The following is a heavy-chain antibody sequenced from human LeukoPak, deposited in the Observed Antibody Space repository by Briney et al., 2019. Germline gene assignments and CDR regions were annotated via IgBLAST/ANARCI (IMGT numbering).Heavy chain of an antibody. CDR3: AKGLSASGRFNALDI. CDR1: EFTFNNYA. V-gene: IGHV3-23*01. CDR2: ISGGAHST. J-gene: IGHJ3*02. Sequence: PGGSLRLSCVASEFTFNNYAMNWVRQAPGKGLEWVASISGGAHSTYHADSVRGRFTISRDNSKNALYLQMKSLRADDTAVYHCAKGLSASGRFNALDIWGQGTMVTVSS. D-gene: IGHD3-3*01.